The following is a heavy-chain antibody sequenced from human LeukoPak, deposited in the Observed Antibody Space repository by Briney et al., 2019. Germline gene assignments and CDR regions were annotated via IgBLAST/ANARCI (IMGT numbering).Heavy chain of an antibody. J-gene: IGHJ4*02. CDR2: FDPEDGET. Sequence: GASVKVSCKVSGYTLTELSMHWVRQAPGKGLEWMGGFDPEDGETIYAQKFQGRVTMTEDTSTDTASMELSSLRSEDTAVYYRATGLQFWSGYFDYWGQGTLVTVSS. D-gene: IGHD3-3*01. CDR1: GYTLTELS. CDR3: ATGLQFWSGYFDY. V-gene: IGHV1-24*01.